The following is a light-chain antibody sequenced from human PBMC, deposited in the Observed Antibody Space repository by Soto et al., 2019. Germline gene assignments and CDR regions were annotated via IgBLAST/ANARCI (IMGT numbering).Light chain of an antibody. V-gene: IGKV1-9*01. CDR2: EVS. J-gene: IGKJ5*01. CDR1: QGVSSH. Sequence: RLTQLPSSLSASVGDRVTITCRASQGVSSHLAWHQQKPGKAPKLLIYEVSTLQSGVPSRFSGSGSGTDFTLTISSLQPEDFATYYCQHLNSYPITFGQGTRLEIK. CDR3: QHLNSYPIT.